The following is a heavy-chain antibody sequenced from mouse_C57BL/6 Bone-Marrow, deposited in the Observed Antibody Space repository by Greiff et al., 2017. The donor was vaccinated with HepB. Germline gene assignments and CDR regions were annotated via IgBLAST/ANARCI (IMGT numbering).Heavy chain of an antibody. CDR3: TGGTTVVAMDYFDY. V-gene: IGHV6-3*01. D-gene: IGHD1-1*01. CDR1: GFTFSNYW. J-gene: IGHJ2*01. Sequence: EVKVVESGGGLVQPGGSMKLSCVASGFTFSNYWMNWVRQSPEKGLEWVAQIRLKSDNYATHYAESVKGRFTISRDDSKSSVYLQMNNLRAEDTGIYYCTGGTTVVAMDYFDYWGQGTTLTVSS. CDR2: IRLKSDNYAT.